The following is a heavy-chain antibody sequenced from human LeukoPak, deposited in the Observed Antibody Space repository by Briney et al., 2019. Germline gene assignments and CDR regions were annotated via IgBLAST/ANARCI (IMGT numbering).Heavy chain of an antibody. D-gene: IGHD6-13*01. J-gene: IGHJ4*02. Sequence: PGGSLRLSCAASGFTFSSYEMNWIRQSPGKGLEWIGEITQSGNTNYNPSLKSRVTISVDTSKNHFSLKLTSVTAADTAVYYCARHDEYSSNHVGLDYWGQGTLVTVSS. CDR2: ITQSGNT. CDR3: ARHDEYSSNHVGLDY. V-gene: IGHV4-34*01. CDR1: GFTFSSYE.